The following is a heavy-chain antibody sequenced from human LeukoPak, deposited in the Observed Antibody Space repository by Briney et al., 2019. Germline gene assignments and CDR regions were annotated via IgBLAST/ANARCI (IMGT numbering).Heavy chain of an antibody. V-gene: IGHV3-23*01. J-gene: IGHJ4*02. CDR1: GFSFTTYA. CDR3: EKANWISNADAVW. CDR2: IRGGGET. Sequence: PGGSLRLSCAASGFSFTTYAMSWVRQAPARGPEWVSRIRGGGETCYADSVKGGFTLSRDDSRNTVYLQMNNLRVEDTAIYYCEKANWISNADAVWWGQGTHVTVSS. D-gene: IGHD1-1*01.